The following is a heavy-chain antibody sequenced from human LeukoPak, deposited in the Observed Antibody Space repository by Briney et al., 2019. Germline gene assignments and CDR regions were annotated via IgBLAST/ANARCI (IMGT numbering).Heavy chain of an antibody. CDR1: GFTFSSYW. V-gene: IGHV3-74*01. D-gene: IGHD5-12*01. CDR3: AKASGGYDYYFDH. Sequence: GGSLRLSCAASGFTFSSYWMHWVRQAPGKGLVWVSRINSDGSSTSYADSVKGRFTISRDNAKNTLYLQMNSLRAEDTAVYYCAKASGGYDYYFDHWGQGTLVTVSS. CDR2: INSDGSST. J-gene: IGHJ4*02.